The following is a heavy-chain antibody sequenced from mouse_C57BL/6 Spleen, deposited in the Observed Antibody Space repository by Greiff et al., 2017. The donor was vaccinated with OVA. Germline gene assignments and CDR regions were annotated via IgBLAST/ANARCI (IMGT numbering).Heavy chain of an antibody. V-gene: IGHV5-17*01. J-gene: IGHJ4*01. Sequence: EVQGVESGGGLVKPGGSLKLSCAASGFTFSDYGMHWVRQAPEKGLEWVAYISSGSSTIYYAATVKGRFTISRDNAKNTLLLQMTSLRSEDTAMYYCARRGYYGSSPYYAMDYWGQGTSVTVSS. CDR3: ARRGYYGSSPYYAMDY. CDR2: ISSGSSTI. CDR1: GFTFSDYG. D-gene: IGHD1-1*01.